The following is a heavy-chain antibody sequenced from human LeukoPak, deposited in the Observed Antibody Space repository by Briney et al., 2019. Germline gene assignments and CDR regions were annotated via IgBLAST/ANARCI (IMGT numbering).Heavy chain of an antibody. CDR2: INQEGSEK. D-gene: IGHD5-24*01. J-gene: IGHJ4*02. CDR3: ARERDGRFFDY. CDR1: GLIFRSYW. V-gene: IGHV3-7*01. Sequence: TGGSLRLSCEVSGLIFRSYWMGWVRQAPGKGLEWVANINQEGSEKYFEDSVKGRFTIARDNAKNSLHLQMNTLRAEDTAVYYCARERDGRFFDYWGQGTLVTVSS.